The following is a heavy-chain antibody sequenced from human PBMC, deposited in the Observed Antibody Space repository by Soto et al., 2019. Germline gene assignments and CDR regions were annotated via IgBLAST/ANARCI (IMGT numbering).Heavy chain of an antibody. CDR1: GGSISSGGYY. J-gene: IGHJ5*02. Sequence: SETLSVTCTVAGGSISSGGYYWSWIRQHPGKGLEWIGYIYYSGSTYYNPSLKSRVTISVDTSKNQFSLKLSSVTAADTAVYYCARDRIAAPGFDPWGQGTLVTVSS. CDR2: IYYSGST. D-gene: IGHD6-13*01. CDR3: ARDRIAAPGFDP. V-gene: IGHV4-31*03.